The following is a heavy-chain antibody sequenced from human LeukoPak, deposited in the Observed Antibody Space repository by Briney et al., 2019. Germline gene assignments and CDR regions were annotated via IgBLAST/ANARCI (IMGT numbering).Heavy chain of an antibody. CDR2: IIGSGDST. V-gene: IGHV3-23*01. CDR1: GFTVTSNY. J-gene: IGHJ4*02. D-gene: IGHD3-22*01. Sequence: GGSLRLSCTASGFTVTSNYMIWVRQAPGKGLEWVSTIIGSGDSTYYADSVKGRFTISRDNSKNTLYLQMNSLRAEDTAIYYCAKGTYYYDSSGYYGGYYFDYWGQGTLVTVSS. CDR3: AKGTYYYDSSGYYGGYYFDY.